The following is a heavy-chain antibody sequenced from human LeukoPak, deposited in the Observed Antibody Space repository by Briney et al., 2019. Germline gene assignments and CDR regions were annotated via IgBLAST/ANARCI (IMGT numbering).Heavy chain of an antibody. CDR2: INPNSGGT. CDR3: ARAGGFGELSFDY. V-gene: IGHV1-2*02. Sequence: GASVKVSCKASGYTFTGYYMHWVRQAPGQGLEWMGWINPNSGGTNYAQKFQGRVTMTRDTSISTAYMELSRLRSDDTAVYYCARAGGFGELSFDYWGQGTLVTVSS. D-gene: IGHD3-10*01. J-gene: IGHJ4*02. CDR1: GYTFTGYY.